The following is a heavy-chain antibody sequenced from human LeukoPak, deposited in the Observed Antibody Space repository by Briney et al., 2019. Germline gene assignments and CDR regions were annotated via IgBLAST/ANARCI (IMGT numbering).Heavy chain of an antibody. J-gene: IGHJ4*02. CDR2: ITWNSGVI. CDR1: GFTFDDYA. CDR3: VKDRTYDITGSYFDY. V-gene: IGHV3-9*01. Sequence: GGSLRLSCAASGFTFDDYAMHWVRQAPGKGLEWVSGITWNSGVIRYADSVKGRFTVSRDNAMNSLYLEMNSLRVEDTAFYFCVKDRTYDITGSYFDYWGQGTLVAVSS. D-gene: IGHD3-22*01.